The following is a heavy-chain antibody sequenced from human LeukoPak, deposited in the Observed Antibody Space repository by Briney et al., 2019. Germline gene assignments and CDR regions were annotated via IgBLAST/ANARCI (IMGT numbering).Heavy chain of an antibody. CDR1: GYTFTSYG. Sequence: VSVKVSCKASGYTFTSYGISWVRQAPGQGLEWMGWISAYNGNTNYAQKLQGRVTMTTDTSTSTAYMELRSLRSDDTAVYYCARADYYDSSGYLALDAFDIWGQGTMVTVSS. J-gene: IGHJ3*02. D-gene: IGHD3-22*01. CDR3: ARADYYDSSGYLALDAFDI. V-gene: IGHV1-18*01. CDR2: ISAYNGNT.